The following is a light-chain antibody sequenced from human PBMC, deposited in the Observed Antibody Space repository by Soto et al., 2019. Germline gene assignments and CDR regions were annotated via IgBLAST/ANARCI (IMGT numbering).Light chain of an antibody. CDR2: AAS. CDR3: QKYNSAPTWT. V-gene: IGKV1-27*01. CDR1: QGISNY. J-gene: IGKJ1*01. Sequence: DIQMTQSPSSLSASVGDRVTITCRASQGISNYLAWYQQKPGKVPKLLIYAASTLQSGVPSRFSGSGSGTDFTLTIRSLQPEDVATYYCQKYNSAPTWTFGQGTKGEIK.